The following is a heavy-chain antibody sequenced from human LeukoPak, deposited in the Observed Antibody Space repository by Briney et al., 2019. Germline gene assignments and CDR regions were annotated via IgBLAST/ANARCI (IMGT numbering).Heavy chain of an antibody. V-gene: IGHV3-23*01. Sequence: PGGSLRLSCGASGFTFSTYAMTWVRQAPGKGLEWVSAMSATGGSPYYADSVKGRFTISRDNSKNMVYLQMNSLRGEDTAVYYCAKDRGKQWPNWYFDVWGRGTLVTVSS. J-gene: IGHJ2*01. D-gene: IGHD6-19*01. CDR3: AKDRGKQWPNWYFDV. CDR2: MSATGGSP. CDR1: GFTFSTYA.